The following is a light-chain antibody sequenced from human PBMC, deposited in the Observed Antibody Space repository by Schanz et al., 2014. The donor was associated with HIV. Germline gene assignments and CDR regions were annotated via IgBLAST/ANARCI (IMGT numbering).Light chain of an antibody. CDR3: ATWDISRNGPV. V-gene: IGLV1-51*02. CDR1: SSNIGNNY. Sequence: QSVLTQPPSVSAAPGQKVTISCSGSSSNIGNNYVSWYQQLPGTAPRLLIRNNDVRPSGVTDRFSGSKSGTSASLVISGLQSEDEADYFCATWDISRNGPVFGGGTQLTVL. CDR2: NND. J-gene: IGLJ2*01.